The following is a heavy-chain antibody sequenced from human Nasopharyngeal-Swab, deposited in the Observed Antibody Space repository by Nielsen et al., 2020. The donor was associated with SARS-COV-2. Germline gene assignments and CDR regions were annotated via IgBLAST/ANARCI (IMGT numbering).Heavy chain of an antibody. CDR1: GGSVSSGSYY. Sequence: SETLSLTCTVSGGSVSSGSYYWSWIRQPPGKGLEWIGYIYYSGSTNYNPSLKSRVTISVDTSKNQFSLKLSSVTAADTAVYYCARDDLVSREMVVTVPRYYYGIDVWGQGTTVTVSS. CDR2: IYYSGST. J-gene: IGHJ6*02. V-gene: IGHV4-61*01. CDR3: ARDDLVSREMVVTVPRYYYGIDV. D-gene: IGHD2-21*02.